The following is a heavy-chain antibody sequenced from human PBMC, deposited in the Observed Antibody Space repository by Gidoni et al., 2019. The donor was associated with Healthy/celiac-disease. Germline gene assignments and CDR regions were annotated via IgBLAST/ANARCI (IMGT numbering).Heavy chain of an antibody. Sequence: QVQLVQSGAEVKKPGSSVKVSCKASGGTFSSYAISWVRQAPGQGLEWMGGIIPIFCTANYAQKFQGRVTITADKSTSTAYMELSSLRSEDTAVYYCARGYCSGGSCQAYDAFDIWGQGTMVTVSS. V-gene: IGHV1-69*06. CDR2: IIPIFCTA. CDR3: ARGYCSGGSCQAYDAFDI. J-gene: IGHJ3*02. D-gene: IGHD2-15*01. CDR1: GGTFSSYA.